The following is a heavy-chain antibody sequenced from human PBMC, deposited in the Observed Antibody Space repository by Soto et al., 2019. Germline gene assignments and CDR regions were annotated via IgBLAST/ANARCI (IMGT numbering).Heavy chain of an antibody. V-gene: IGHV4-39*01. J-gene: IGHJ4*02. CDR2: IYDSGYT. CDR1: GGSISSSNYD. Sequence: ETLSLTCTVSGGSISSSNYDLVWNRQPPGKGLEWIGSIYDSGYTYYNPSLRSRVTVSVDTSKNQFSLTLASVTAADTAVYYCARRHLTVVPLWGQGTLVTVSS. CDR3: ARRHLTVVPL. D-gene: IGHD3-10*01.